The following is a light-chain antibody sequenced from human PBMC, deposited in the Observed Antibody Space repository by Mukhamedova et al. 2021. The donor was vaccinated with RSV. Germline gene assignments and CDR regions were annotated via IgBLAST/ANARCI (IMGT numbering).Light chain of an antibody. CDR1: SDIGNYNH. V-gene: IGLV2-18*02. CDR2: EVS. J-gene: IGLJ1*01. Sequence: SDIGNYNHVSWYQQPPGTAPKLIIYEVSDRPSGVPDRFSGSKSGNTASPTISGLQAEDEADYYCSSYTSASTYVFATGPKVTVL. CDR3: SSYTSASTYV.